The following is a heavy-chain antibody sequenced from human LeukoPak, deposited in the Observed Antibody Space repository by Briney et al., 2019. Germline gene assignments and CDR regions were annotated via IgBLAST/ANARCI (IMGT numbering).Heavy chain of an antibody. CDR3: ARSNKQLVDY. D-gene: IGHD6-6*01. CDR1: GGSFSGYY. Sequence: SETLSLTCAVYGGSFSGYYWSWIRQPPGKGLEWIGEINHSGSTNYNPSLKSRVTISVDTSKNQFSLKLSSVAAADTAVYYCARSNKQLVDYWGQGTLVTVSS. V-gene: IGHV4-34*01. J-gene: IGHJ4*02. CDR2: INHSGST.